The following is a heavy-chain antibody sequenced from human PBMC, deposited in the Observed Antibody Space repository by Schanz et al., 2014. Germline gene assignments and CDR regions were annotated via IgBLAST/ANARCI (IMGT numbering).Heavy chain of an antibody. J-gene: IGHJ2*01. D-gene: IGHD3-10*01. CDR2: IWYDGNNK. Sequence: QVQLVESGGDVVQPGRSLRLSCAASGFTFSSYGMHWVRQAPGKGLEWVAVIWYDGNNKYYADSVKGRFTISRENARNSLYLQMNSLRADDTAVYYCAREFEKAGLWFFDLWGRGTLVTVSS. CDR3: AREFEKAGLWFFDL. V-gene: IGHV3-33*01. CDR1: GFTFSSYG.